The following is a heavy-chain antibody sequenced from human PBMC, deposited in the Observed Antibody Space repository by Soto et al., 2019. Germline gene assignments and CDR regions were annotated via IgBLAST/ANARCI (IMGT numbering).Heavy chain of an antibody. CDR2: ISSISSYI. V-gene: IGHV3-21*01. J-gene: IGHJ6*02. CDR3: ARAGRTIFGVVIKIPPNGMDV. Sequence: PGGPLRVSCAASGFTFSSYSMNWVRQTPGKGLAWVSYISSISSYIYYADSVKGRFTISRDNAKNSLYLQMNSLRAEDTAVYYCARAGRTIFGVVIKIPPNGMDVWGQGTTVTVSS. CDR1: GFTFSSYS. D-gene: IGHD3-3*01.